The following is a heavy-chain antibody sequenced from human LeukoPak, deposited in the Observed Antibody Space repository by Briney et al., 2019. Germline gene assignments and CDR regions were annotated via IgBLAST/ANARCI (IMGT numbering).Heavy chain of an antibody. CDR1: GGSISSYY. CDR2: IYCTGAT. Sequence: SETLSLTCTVSGGSISSYYWSWIRLPPGKGLEWIGYIYCTGATCYNPSLKSRVTISLDTSKNQFSLKLSSVTAADAAVYYCARAGYSYGTGYYFDYWGQGALVTVSS. D-gene: IGHD5-18*01. CDR3: ARAGYSYGTGYYFDY. V-gene: IGHV4-59*01. J-gene: IGHJ4*02.